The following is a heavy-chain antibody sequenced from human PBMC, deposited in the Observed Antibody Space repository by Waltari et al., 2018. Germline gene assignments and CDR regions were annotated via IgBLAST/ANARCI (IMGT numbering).Heavy chain of an antibody. Sequence: QLQLQESGPGLVKPSETLSLTCTVSGGSISCSSYYWGWVRQPPGKGLEWIGSIYYSGSTYYNPSLKSRVTISVDTSKNQFSLKLSSVTAADTAVYYCARIERQDDYGSGSYYGYWGQGTLVTVSS. CDR1: GGSISCSSYY. CDR3: ARIERQDDYGSGSYYGY. J-gene: IGHJ4*02. V-gene: IGHV4-39*01. D-gene: IGHD3-10*01. CDR2: IYYSGST.